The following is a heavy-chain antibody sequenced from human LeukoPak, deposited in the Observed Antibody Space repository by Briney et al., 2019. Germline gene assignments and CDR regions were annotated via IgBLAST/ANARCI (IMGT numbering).Heavy chain of an antibody. CDR3: AREGPIAVAGTGWFDP. J-gene: IGHJ5*02. CDR2: SYYSGST. V-gene: IGHV4-31*03. D-gene: IGHD6-19*01. Sequence: PSETLSLTCTVSGGSISSGGYYWSWIRQHPGKGLEWIGYSYYSGSTYYNPSLKSRVTISVDTSKNQFSLKLSSVTAADTAVYYCAREGPIAVAGTGWFDPWGQGTLVTVSS. CDR1: GGSISSGGYY.